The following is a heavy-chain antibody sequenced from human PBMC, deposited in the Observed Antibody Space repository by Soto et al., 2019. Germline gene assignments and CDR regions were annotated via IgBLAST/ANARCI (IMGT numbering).Heavy chain of an antibody. CDR2: IYYSGST. CDR3: ARHDDYYGSGSYYDY. Sequence: PSETLSLTCTVSGCSISSYYWSWIRQPPGKGLEWIGYIYYSGSTNYNPSLKSRVTISVDTSKNQFSLKLSSVTAADTAVYYCARHDDYYGSGSYYDYWGQGTRVTVSS. D-gene: IGHD3-10*01. V-gene: IGHV4-59*08. CDR1: GCSISSYY. J-gene: IGHJ4*02.